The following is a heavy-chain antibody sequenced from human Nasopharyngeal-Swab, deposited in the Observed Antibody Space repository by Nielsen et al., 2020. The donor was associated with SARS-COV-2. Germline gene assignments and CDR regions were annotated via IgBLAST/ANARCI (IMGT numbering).Heavy chain of an antibody. V-gene: IGHV3-74*01. CDR1: GLTFSSYW. CDR2: INSDGSST. CDR3: ARALYSSGWYLDY. Sequence: GGSLGLSCAASGLTFSSYWMHWVRQAPGRGLVWVSRINSDGSSTSYADSVKGRFTISRDNAKNTLYLQMNSLRAEDTAVYYCARALYSSGWYLDYWGQGTLVTVSS. D-gene: IGHD6-19*01. J-gene: IGHJ4*02.